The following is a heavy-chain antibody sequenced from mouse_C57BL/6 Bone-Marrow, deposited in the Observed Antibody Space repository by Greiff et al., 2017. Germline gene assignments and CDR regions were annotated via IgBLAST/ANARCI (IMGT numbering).Heavy chain of an antibody. Sequence: VQLQQSGPGLVQPSQSLSITCTVSGFSLTSYGVHWVRQSPGKGLEWLGVIWSGGSTDYNAAVISRLSISKDNSKSQVFFKMNRLQADDTAIYYCARNGGYYVPFAYWGQGTLVTVSA. V-gene: IGHV2-2*01. CDR1: GFSLTSYG. CDR2: IWSGGST. CDR3: ARNGGYYVPFAY. J-gene: IGHJ3*01. D-gene: IGHD2-3*01.